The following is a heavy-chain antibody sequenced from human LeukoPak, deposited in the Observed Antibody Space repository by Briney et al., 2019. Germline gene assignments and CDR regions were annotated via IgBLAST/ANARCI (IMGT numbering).Heavy chain of an antibody. D-gene: IGHD4-17*01. CDR1: GGSISSGDYY. J-gene: IGHJ3*02. Sequence: SQTLSLTCTVSGGSISSGDYYWSWIRQPPGKGLEWIGYIYYSGSTYYNPSLKSRVTISVDTSKNQFSLKLSSVTAADTAVYYCARARAYYGDSGDAFDIWGQGTMVTVSS. V-gene: IGHV4-30-4*01. CDR2: IYYSGST. CDR3: ARARAYYGDSGDAFDI.